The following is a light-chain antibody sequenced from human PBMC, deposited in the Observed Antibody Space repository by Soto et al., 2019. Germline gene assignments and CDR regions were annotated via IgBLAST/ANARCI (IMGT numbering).Light chain of an antibody. CDR2: RDS. V-gene: IGLV3-9*01. CDR1: NIGSKN. J-gene: IGLJ1*01. CDR3: QVWDSGYV. Sequence: SYELTQPLSVSVALGQTARITCGGNNIGSKNVHWYQQKPGQAPVLVIYRDSNRPSGIPERFSGSNSGNTATLTISRAQAGDEADYYCQVWDSGYVFGTGTKLTVL.